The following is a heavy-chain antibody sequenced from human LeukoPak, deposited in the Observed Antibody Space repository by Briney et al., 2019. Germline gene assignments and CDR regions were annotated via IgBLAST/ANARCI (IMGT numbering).Heavy chain of an antibody. Sequence: GESLKISCKGSGDSFTSYWIGRVRQMPGKGLEWMGIIYPGDSDTRYSPSFQGQVTISADKSISTAYLQWSSLKASDTAMYYCARLPYCSSTSCPCGGTAFGIWGQRTMVTVSS. D-gene: IGHD2-2*01. CDR2: IYPGDSDT. CDR1: GDSFTSYW. J-gene: IGHJ3*02. V-gene: IGHV5-51*01. CDR3: ARLPYCSSTSCPCGGTAFGI.